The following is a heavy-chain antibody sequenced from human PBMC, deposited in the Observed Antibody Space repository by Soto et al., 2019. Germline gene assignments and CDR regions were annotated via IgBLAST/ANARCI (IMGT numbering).Heavy chain of an antibody. CDR2: IYYIGTT. CDR3: ARNASGRGWFDS. Sequence: QVLLQESGPRLVKPSGTLSLTCTVSGDSIRSPYHYWSWIRQPPGKALEWIGNIYYIGTTDYNPSLASRVTILLDTSGNQFSMRLNSVTVADTATYFCARNASGRGWFDSWGQGTLVSVSS. CDR1: GDSIRSPYHY. J-gene: IGHJ5*01. V-gene: IGHV4-61*01. D-gene: IGHD3-10*01.